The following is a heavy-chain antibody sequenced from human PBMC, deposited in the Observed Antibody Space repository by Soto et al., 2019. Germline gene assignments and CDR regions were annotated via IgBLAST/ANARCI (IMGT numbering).Heavy chain of an antibody. V-gene: IGHV4-59*01. Sequence: SETLSLTCTVSGGSISSYYWSWIRQPPGKGLEWIGYIYYSGSTNYNPSLKSRVTISVDTSKNQFSLKLSSVTAADTAVYYCARVRDDYGYNWFGPWGQGTLVTVS. J-gene: IGHJ5*02. CDR1: GGSISSYY. D-gene: IGHD4-17*01. CDR3: ARVRDDYGYNWFGP. CDR2: IYYSGST.